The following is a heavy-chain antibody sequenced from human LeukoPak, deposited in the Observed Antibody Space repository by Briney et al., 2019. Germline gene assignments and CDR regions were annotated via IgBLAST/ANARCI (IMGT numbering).Heavy chain of an antibody. J-gene: IGHJ6*03. V-gene: IGHV1-2*02. Sequence: GASVKVSCKASGYTFTGSYMHSVRQSPGQGLEWMGWINPNSGGTNYAQKFQGRVTMTRDTSISTAYMELSRLRSDDTAVYYCARDTYSSGWYYYYYMDVWGKGTTVTVSS. CDR2: INPNSGGT. CDR1: GYTFTGSY. D-gene: IGHD6-19*01. CDR3: ARDTYSSGWYYYYYMDV.